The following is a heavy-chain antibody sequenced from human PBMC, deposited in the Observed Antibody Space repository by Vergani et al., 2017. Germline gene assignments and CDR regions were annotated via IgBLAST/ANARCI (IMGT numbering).Heavy chain of an antibody. D-gene: IGHD5-18*01. CDR3: AGSYGSPHDAFDI. CDR1: GGSFSGYY. J-gene: IGHJ3*02. Sequence: QVQLQQWGAGLLKPSETLSLTCAVYGGSFSGYYWSWSRQPPGKGLEWIGEINHSGSTNYNPSLKSRVTISVDTSKNQFSLKLSSVTAADTAVYYCAGSYGSPHDAFDIWGQGTMVTVSS. CDR2: INHSGST. V-gene: IGHV4-34*01.